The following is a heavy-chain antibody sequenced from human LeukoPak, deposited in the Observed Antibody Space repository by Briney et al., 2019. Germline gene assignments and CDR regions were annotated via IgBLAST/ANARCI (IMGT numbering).Heavy chain of an antibody. CDR2: ISWNSGSI. D-gene: IGHD3/OR15-3a*01. V-gene: IGHV3-9*01. CDR1: GFTFDDYA. J-gene: IGHJ4*02. CDR3: ARDLGGPWTY. Sequence: GGSLRLSCAASGFTFDDYAMHWVRQAPGKGLEWVSGISWNSGSIGYADSVKGRFTISRDNAKNSLYLQMNSLRDEDTAVYYCARDLGGPWTYWGQGTLVTVSS.